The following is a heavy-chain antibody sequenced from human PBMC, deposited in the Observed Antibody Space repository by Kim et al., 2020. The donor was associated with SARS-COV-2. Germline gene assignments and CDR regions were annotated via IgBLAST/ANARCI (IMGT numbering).Heavy chain of an antibody. J-gene: IGHJ4*02. Sequence: GSSTTHADSVKGRFTISRDNAKNTMYLQMNRLRVEDTAVYYCARVDSSGYWGQGTLVTVSS. CDR2: GSST. D-gene: IGHD6-25*01. CDR3: ARVDSSGY. V-gene: IGHV3-74*01.